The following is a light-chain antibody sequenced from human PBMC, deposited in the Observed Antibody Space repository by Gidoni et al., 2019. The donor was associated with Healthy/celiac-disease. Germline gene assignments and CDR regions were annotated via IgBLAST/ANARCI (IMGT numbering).Light chain of an antibody. CDR2: QDS. CDR3: QAWDSSSVV. CDR1: KLGDKY. Sequence: SYELTQPPSVSVSPGQTASITCSGDKLGDKYACWYQQKPGQSPVLVIYQDSKRPSGIPERFSGSNSGNTATLTISGTQAMDEADYYCQAWDSSSVVFGGGTKLPVX. J-gene: IGLJ2*01. V-gene: IGLV3-1*01.